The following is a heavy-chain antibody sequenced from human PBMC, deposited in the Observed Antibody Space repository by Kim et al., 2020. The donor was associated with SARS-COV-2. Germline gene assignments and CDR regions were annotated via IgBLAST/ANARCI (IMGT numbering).Heavy chain of an antibody. V-gene: IGHV1-46*01. CDR2: INPLGGDT. CDR1: RYTFTNYY. J-gene: IGHJ4*02. CDR3: ARETSPIYYFDF. D-gene: IGHD2-2*02. Sequence: ASVKVSCKTSRYTFTNYYVHWVRQAPGQGLQWMGMINPLGGDTNYAQKFQDRVTMTRDSSTSTVYVELSGLRSDDTAVYYCARETSPIYYFDFWGQGTLVTLSS.